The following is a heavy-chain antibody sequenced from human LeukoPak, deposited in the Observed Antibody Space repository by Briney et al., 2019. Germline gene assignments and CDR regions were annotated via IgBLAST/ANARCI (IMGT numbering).Heavy chain of an antibody. Sequence: SETLSLTCAVSGGSITSGAHSWSWIRQPPGKGLEWIGYTYYSGNAYYNPSLKSRTSISVDTSKNQFSLNLNSVTAADTAVYYCARVVVVTSTIDYWGQGTLVTVSS. D-gene: IGHD2-21*02. CDR3: ARVVVVTSTIDY. V-gene: IGHV4-30-4*07. J-gene: IGHJ4*02. CDR2: TYYSGNA. CDR1: GGSITSGAHS.